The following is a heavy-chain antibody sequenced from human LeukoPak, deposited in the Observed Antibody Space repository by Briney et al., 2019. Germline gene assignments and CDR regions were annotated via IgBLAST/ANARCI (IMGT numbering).Heavy chain of an antibody. CDR2: ISYDGSNK. V-gene: IGHV3-30-3*01. D-gene: IGHD3-10*01. Sequence: GGSLRLSCAASGFTFSSYAMHWVRQAPGKGLEWVAVISYDGSNKYYADSVKGRFTISRDNSKNTLYLQMNSLRAEDTAVYYCARDLGGFGSPEYYFDYWGQGTLVTVSS. J-gene: IGHJ4*02. CDR3: ARDLGGFGSPEYYFDY. CDR1: GFTFSSYA.